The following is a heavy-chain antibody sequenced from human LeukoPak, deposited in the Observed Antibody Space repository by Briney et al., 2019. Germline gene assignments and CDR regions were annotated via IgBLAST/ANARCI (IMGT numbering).Heavy chain of an antibody. CDR3: ARGLRGYSYGTPFDY. CDR2: IYHSGST. Sequence: SETLSLICAVSGGSISSGGYSWSWIRQPPGKGLEWIGYIYHSGSTYYSPSLKSRVTISVDRSKNQFSLKLSSVTAADTAVYYCARGLRGYSYGTPFDYWGQGTLVTVSS. CDR1: GGSISSGGYS. D-gene: IGHD5-18*01. J-gene: IGHJ4*02. V-gene: IGHV4-30-2*01.